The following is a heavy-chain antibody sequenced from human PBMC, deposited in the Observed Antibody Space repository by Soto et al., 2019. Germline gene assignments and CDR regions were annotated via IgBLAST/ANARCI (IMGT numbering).Heavy chain of an antibody. V-gene: IGHV4-4*02. D-gene: IGHD6-19*01. CDR1: GDSISTNYF. Sequence: QVLLQESGPGLVQPSGTLSLSCAVSGDSISTNYFWGWVRQPPGKGLEWVGDISHSGSVNYNPSPKXXVTISIDKSKKQFSLKLNSVTAADTAVYYCARSFGWYAIDYWGQGTLVIVSS. CDR3: ARSFGWYAIDY. CDR2: ISHSGSV. J-gene: IGHJ4*02.